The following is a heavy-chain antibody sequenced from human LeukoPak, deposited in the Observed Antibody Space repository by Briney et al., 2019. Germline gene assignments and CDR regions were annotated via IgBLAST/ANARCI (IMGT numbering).Heavy chain of an antibody. CDR2: ISISSSDT. J-gene: IGHJ5*02. D-gene: IGHD2-15*01. V-gene: IGHV3-21*05. CDR3: ARYPRDCSVDNCPNWFDP. Sequence: GGSLRLSCAASGFSFSSYNMNWVRQAPGKGLEWVSYISISSSDTFYADSVKRRLTVSRDHAKTSLHLQMRRLRAEDTAVYYSARYPRDCSVDNCPNWFDPWGQGTLVTVSP. CDR1: GFSFSSYN.